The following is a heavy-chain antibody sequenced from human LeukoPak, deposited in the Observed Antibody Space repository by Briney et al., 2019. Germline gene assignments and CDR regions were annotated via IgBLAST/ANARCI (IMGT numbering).Heavy chain of an antibody. J-gene: IGHJ4*02. Sequence: PSETLSLTCTVSGGSISSSSYYWGWIRQPPGKGLEWIGSIYYSGSTYYNPSLKSRVTISVDTSKNQFSLKLSSVTAADTAVYYCALILYSSGWYKDYWGQGTLVTVSS. V-gene: IGHV4-39*07. CDR2: IYYSGST. CDR1: GGSISSSSYY. CDR3: ALILYSSGWYKDY. D-gene: IGHD6-19*01.